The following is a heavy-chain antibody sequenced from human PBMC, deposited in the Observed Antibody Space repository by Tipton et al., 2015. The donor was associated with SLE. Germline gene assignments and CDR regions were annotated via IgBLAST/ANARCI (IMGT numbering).Heavy chain of an antibody. V-gene: IGHV4-61*02. CDR1: GGSISSGGYF. Sequence: TLSLTCTVSGGSISSGGYFWTWIRQPAGKGLEWIGRIYTSGSTSYNPSLKSRVTISVDTSKNQFSLKLSSVTTADTAVYYCARDPRGYSSGWYAFGIWGQGTMVTVSS. CDR2: IYTSGST. CDR3: ARDPRGYSSGWYAFGI. D-gene: IGHD6-19*01. J-gene: IGHJ3*02.